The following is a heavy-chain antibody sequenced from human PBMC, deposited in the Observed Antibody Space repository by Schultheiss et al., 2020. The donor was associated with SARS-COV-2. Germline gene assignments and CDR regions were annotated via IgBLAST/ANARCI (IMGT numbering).Heavy chain of an antibody. V-gene: IGHV3-30*04. CDR1: GFTFSSYA. Sequence: LKISCAASGFTFSSYAMHWVRQAPGKGLEWVAVISYDGSNKYYADSVKGRFTISRDNSKNTLYLQMNSLRAEDTAVYYCARDPGIAAAGTFDYWGQGTLVTVSS. CDR3: ARDPGIAAAGTFDY. J-gene: IGHJ4*02. D-gene: IGHD6-13*01. CDR2: ISYDGSNK.